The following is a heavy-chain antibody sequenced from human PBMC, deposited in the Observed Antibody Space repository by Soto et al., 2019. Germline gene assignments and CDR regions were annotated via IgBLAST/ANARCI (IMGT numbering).Heavy chain of an antibody. CDR1: GGSFSGYY. V-gene: IGHV4-34*01. CDR3: ARGDYGDFDY. CDR2: INHSGST. Sequence: SETLSLTCAVYGGSFSGYYWSWIRQPPGKGLEWIGEINHSGSTNYNPSLKSRVTISVDTSKNQFSLKLSSVTAADTAVYYCARGDYGDFDYWGQGTLVTVSS. J-gene: IGHJ4*02. D-gene: IGHD4-17*01.